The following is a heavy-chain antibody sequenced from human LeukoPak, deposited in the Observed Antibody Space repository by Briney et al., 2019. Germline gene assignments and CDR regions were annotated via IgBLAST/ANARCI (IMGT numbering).Heavy chain of an antibody. CDR2: ISSGGTYK. V-gene: IGHV3-21*01. CDR3: ARGELLKGGAFDI. CDR1: GFTFSDYT. Sequence: PGGSLRLSCAASGFTFSDYTMNWVRQAPGKGLEWVSSISSGGTYKYYADSVKGRFTISRDNAQNSLYLQMNSLRAEDTAVYYCARGELLKGGAFDIWGQGTMVTVSS. J-gene: IGHJ3*02. D-gene: IGHD1-26*01.